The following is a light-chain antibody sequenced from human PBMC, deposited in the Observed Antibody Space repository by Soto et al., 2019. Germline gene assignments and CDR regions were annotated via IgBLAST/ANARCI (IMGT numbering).Light chain of an antibody. Sequence: DIRMTQSPSSLSSSVLDTVAITCLASQSISSHLNWYQQKPGKAPNLLMYTASNLQSGVPSRFSGSGSGTDFTLTISSLQPEDFATYYCQQSYSTPISFGQGTRLEIK. V-gene: IGKV1-39*01. J-gene: IGKJ5*01. CDR1: QSISSH. CDR2: TAS. CDR3: QQSYSTPIS.